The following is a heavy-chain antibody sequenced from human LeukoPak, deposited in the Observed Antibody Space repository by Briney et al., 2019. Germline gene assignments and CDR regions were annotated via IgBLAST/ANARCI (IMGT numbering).Heavy chain of an antibody. V-gene: IGHV1-69*04. D-gene: IGHD1-20*01. CDR1: GGTFSSYA. CDR3: ARCRVTGTTRLYYFDY. Sequence: GASVKVSCKASGGTFSSYAISWVRQAPGQGLEWMGRIIPILGIANYAQKFQGRVTITADKSTSTAYMELSSLRSEDTAVYYCARCRVTGTTRLYYFDYWVQGTLVTVSS. CDR2: IIPILGIA. J-gene: IGHJ4*02.